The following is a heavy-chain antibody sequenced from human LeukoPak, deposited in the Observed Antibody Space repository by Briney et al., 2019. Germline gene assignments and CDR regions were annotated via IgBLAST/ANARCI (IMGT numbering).Heavy chain of an antibody. CDR2: ISSSSSYI. CDR3: ARGQKSIAVAVNY. Sequence: GGSLRLSCAASGFTFSSYSMNWVRQAPGKGLEWVSSISSSSSYIYYADSVKGRFTISRDNAKNSLYLQMNSLRAEDTAVYYCARGQKSIAVAVNYWGQGTLVTVSS. D-gene: IGHD6-19*01. J-gene: IGHJ4*02. V-gene: IGHV3-21*01. CDR1: GFTFSSYS.